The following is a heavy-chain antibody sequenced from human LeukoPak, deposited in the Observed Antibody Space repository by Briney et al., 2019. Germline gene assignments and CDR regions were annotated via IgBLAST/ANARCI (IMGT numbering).Heavy chain of an antibody. CDR1: GFTFSSYA. V-gene: IGHV3-7*01. CDR2: IKQDGSEK. J-gene: IGHJ3*02. CDR3: ASSIAVAGYDAFDI. Sequence: PGGSLRLSCAASGFTFSSYAMCWVRQAPGKGLEWVANIKQDGSEKYYVDSVKGRFTISRDNAKNSLYLQMNSLRAEDTAVYYCASSIAVAGYDAFDIWGQGTMVTVSS. D-gene: IGHD6-19*01.